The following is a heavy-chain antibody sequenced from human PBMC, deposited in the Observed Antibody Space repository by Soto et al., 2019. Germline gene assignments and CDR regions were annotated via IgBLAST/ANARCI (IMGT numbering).Heavy chain of an antibody. CDR2: IYWNDDK. Sequence: SGPTLVNPTQTLTLTCTFSGFSLSTSGVGVGWIRQPPGKALEWLALIYWNDDKRYSPSLKSRLTITKDTSKNQVVLTMTNMDPVDTATYYCAHANSSSWYWVPRDYYYYGMDVWGQGTTVTVSS. J-gene: IGHJ6*02. CDR1: GFSLSTSGVG. D-gene: IGHD6-13*01. V-gene: IGHV2-5*01. CDR3: AHANSSSWYWVPRDYYYYGMDV.